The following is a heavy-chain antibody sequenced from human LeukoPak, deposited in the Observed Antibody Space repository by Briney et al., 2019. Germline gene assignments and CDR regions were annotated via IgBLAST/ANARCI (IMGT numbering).Heavy chain of an antibody. J-gene: IGHJ3*02. CDR3: ATDSEQLGMNASDI. CDR1: GYTLTELS. CDR2: FDPEDGET. Sequence: ASVKVSCKVSGYTLTELSMHWVRQAPGKGLEWMGGFDPEDGETIYAQKFQGRVTMTEDTSTDTAYMELSSLRSEDTAVYYCATDSEQLGMNASDIWGQGTMVTVSS. V-gene: IGHV1-24*01. D-gene: IGHD6-6*01.